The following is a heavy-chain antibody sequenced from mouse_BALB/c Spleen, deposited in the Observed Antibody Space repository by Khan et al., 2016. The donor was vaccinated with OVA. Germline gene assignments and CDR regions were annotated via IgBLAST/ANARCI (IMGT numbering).Heavy chain of an antibody. V-gene: IGHV9-2-1*01. CDR2: INPETGEA. J-gene: IGHJ3*01. Sequence: QIQLVQSGPQLKKPGETVKISCRASGYIFTDYAMHWVRQAPGKVLRWMGWINPETGEATYADDFKGRFAFSLETSATTAYLQINNLKNEDTATYFCAGRFIYWGQGTLVTVSA. CDR3: AGRFIY. D-gene: IGHD1-1*01. CDR1: GYIFTDYA.